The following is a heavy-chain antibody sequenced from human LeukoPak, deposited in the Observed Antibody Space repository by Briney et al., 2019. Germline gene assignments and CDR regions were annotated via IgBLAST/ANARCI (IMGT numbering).Heavy chain of an antibody. CDR3: ARAYYGMDV. J-gene: IGHJ6*02. CDR2: ISRSSSYI. V-gene: IGHV3-21*01. CDR1: GFTFSSYS. Sequence: GGSLRLSCAASGFTFSSYSMNWVRQAPGKGLEWVSSISRSSSYIYYADSVKGRFTISRDNAKNSLYLQMNSLRAEDTAVYYCARAYYGMDVWGQGTTVTVSS.